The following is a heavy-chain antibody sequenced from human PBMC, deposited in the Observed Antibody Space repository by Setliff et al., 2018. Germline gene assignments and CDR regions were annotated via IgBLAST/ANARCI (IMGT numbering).Heavy chain of an antibody. Sequence: PGGSLRLSCAASGFTFSRYWMSWVRQAPGKGLDWVANIKQDGSEKYYVDSVKGRFTISRDNAKNSLYLQMNSMRADDTAVYYCARDHVYGSQYYYYYYGMDVWGQGTTVTVSS. CDR2: IKQDGSEK. CDR3: ARDHVYGSQYYYYYYGMDV. CDR1: GFTFSRYW. D-gene: IGHD3-10*01. V-gene: IGHV3-7*01. J-gene: IGHJ6*02.